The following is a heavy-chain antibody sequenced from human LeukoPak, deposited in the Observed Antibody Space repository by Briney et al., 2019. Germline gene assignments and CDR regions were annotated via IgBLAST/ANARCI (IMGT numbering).Heavy chain of an antibody. CDR2: INHSGST. V-gene: IGHV4-34*01. CDR1: GGSFSGYY. D-gene: IGHD5-18*01. J-gene: IGHJ5*02. Sequence: SETLSLTCAAYGGSFSGYYWSWIRQPPGKGLEWIGEINHSGSTNYNPSLKSRVTISVDTSKKQFSLKLSSVTAADTAVYYCAREGRIQLWPWGQGTLVTVSS. CDR3: AREGRIQLWP.